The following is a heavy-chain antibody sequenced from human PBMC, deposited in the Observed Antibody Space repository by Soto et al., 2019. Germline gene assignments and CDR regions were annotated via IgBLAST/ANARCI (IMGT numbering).Heavy chain of an antibody. J-gene: IGHJ6*02. CDR1: GFTFSSYA. Sequence: QVQLVESGGGVVQPGRSLRLSCAASGFTFSSYAMHWVRQAPGKGLEWVAVISYDGSNKYYADSVKCRFTISRDNSKNTLYLQMNSLRAEDTAVYYCARSPTFSYYYGMDVWGQGTTVTVSS. CDR3: ARSPTFSYYYGMDV. D-gene: IGHD3-3*02. V-gene: IGHV3-30-3*01. CDR2: ISYDGSNK.